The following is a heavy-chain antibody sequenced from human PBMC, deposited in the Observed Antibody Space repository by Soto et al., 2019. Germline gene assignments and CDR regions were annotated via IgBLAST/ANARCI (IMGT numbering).Heavy chain of an antibody. Sequence: ASVKVSCKASGYTFTSYAMHWVRQATGQRLEWMGWINAGNGSTSYAQKFQGRVTMTRDTSTSTVYMELSSLRSEDTAVYYCARGEVVAYVGNYYYYYGMDVWGQGTTVTVSS. J-gene: IGHJ6*02. CDR3: ARGEVVAYVGNYYYYYGMDV. CDR1: GYTFTSYA. D-gene: IGHD2-2*01. V-gene: IGHV1-3*01. CDR2: INAGNGST.